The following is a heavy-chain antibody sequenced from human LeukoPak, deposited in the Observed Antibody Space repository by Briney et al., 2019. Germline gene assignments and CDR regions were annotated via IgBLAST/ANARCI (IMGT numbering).Heavy chain of an antibody. D-gene: IGHD3-22*01. Sequence: GASVKVSCKASGYTFTSYGISWVRQAPRQGLEWMGWISAYNGNTNYAQKLQGRVTMTTDTSTSTAYMELRSLRSDDTAVYYCARVAGSYYYDSSGYSPFDYWGQGTLVTVSS. J-gene: IGHJ4*02. CDR1: GYTFTSYG. CDR3: ARVAGSYYYDSSGYSPFDY. V-gene: IGHV1-18*01. CDR2: ISAYNGNT.